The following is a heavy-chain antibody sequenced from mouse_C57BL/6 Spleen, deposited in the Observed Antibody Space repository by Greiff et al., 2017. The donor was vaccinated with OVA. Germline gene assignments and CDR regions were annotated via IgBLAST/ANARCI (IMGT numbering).Heavy chain of an antibody. Sequence: VQLQQPGTELVNPGASVKLSCKASGYTFTSYWMHWVKQRPGQGLEWIGNINPSNGDTNFNEKFKSKATLTVDESSSIVYMQLSSLTSEDSAVYCCITAQATAYWGQGTLVTVSA. CDR1: GYTFTSYW. CDR3: ITAQATAY. D-gene: IGHD3-2*02. CDR2: INPSNGDT. J-gene: IGHJ3*01. V-gene: IGHV1-53*01.